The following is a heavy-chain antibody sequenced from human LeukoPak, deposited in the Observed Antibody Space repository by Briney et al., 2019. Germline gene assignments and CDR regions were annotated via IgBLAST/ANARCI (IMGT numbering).Heavy chain of an antibody. V-gene: IGHV1-69*01. CDR1: GGTFSSYA. Sequence: SVTVSCKASGGTFSSYAISWVRQAPGQGLEWMGGIIPIFGTANYAQKFQGRVTITADESTSTAYMELSSLRSEDTAVYYCARDDGIAVAGPFDYGGQGTLVSVSS. CDR2: IIPIFGTA. CDR3: ARDDGIAVAGPFDY. D-gene: IGHD6-19*01. J-gene: IGHJ4*02.